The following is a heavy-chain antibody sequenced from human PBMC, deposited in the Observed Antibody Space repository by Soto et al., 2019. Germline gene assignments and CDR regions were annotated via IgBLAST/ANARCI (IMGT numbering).Heavy chain of an antibody. CDR3: ARDPGLPGRYWYFDL. CDR1: GYKFTDYY. V-gene: IGHV1-2*04. CDR2: VNPKRGDA. D-gene: IGHD3-9*01. Sequence: QVVLVQSGAEVKKPGDSVRVSCKSSGYKFTDYYIHWVRQAPGQGPEWMGWVNPKRGDAVYAQKFQGWVTMTRDTATTTACLEVKRLSPDDTAVYFCARDPGLPGRYWYFDLWGRGTLVTVSS. J-gene: IGHJ2*01.